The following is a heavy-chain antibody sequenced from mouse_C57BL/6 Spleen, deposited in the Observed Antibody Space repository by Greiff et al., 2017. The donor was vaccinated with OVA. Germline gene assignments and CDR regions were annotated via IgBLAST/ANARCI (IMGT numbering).Heavy chain of an antibody. CDR1: GYTFTGYW. CDR3: ARRDWEVPYAMDY. J-gene: IGHJ4*01. CDR2: ILPGSGST. Sequence: QVQLKQSGAELLKPGASVKLSCKATGYTFTGYWIEWVKQRPGHGLEWIGEILPGSGSTNYNEKFKGKATFTADTSSNTAYMQLSSLTTEDAAMYYCARRDWEVPYAMDYWGQGTSVTVSS. V-gene: IGHV1-9*01. D-gene: IGHD4-1*01.